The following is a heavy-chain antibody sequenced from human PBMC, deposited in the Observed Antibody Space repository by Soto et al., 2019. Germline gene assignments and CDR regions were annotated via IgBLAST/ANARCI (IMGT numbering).Heavy chain of an antibody. Sequence: QVQLVQSGTEVRKPGASVKVSCKASGYTFTSYGLSWVRQAPGQGLEWMGWISADNGDTNYLQKFQDRVTLTTDTSTSTAYMELRSLRSDDTAVYYCARDLVYYSSGRWDDVFDIWGQGTMVTVSS. V-gene: IGHV1-18*01. J-gene: IGHJ3*02. CDR2: ISADNGDT. CDR3: ARDLVYYSSGRWDDVFDI. CDR1: GYTFTSYG. D-gene: IGHD3-10*01.